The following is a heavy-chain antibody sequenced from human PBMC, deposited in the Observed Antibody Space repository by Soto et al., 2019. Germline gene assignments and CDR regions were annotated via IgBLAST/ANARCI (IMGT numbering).Heavy chain of an antibody. D-gene: IGHD2-8*01. CDR3: AKNIGWHQYAY. CDR2: IKEDGSDK. V-gene: IGHV3-7*03. Sequence: GSLRLSCATSGXTFSTHCMYWVRQAPGKGLEGVANIKEDGSDKYYVDSVKCRFTVSIGNAKDSLYLQMRSLRSEDTAVYYCAKNIGWHQYAYWGQGALATVS. J-gene: IGHJ4*02. CDR1: GXTFSTHC.